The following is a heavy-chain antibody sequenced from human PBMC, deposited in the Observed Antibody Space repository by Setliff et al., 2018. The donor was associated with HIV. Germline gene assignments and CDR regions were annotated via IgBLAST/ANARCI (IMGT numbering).Heavy chain of an antibody. CDR2: AYYTGKT. CDR3: ARDLHANYHVVDI. D-gene: IGHD2-2*01. Sequence: SETLSLTCSVSGGSIVIGGFYYSWIRHRPGKGLEWIGTAYYTGKTYYNPSLQSRLTMSADTSKNQFSLKMRSVTAADTAVYFCARDLHANYHVVDIWGPGTMVTVS. CDR1: GGSIVIGGFY. J-gene: IGHJ3*02. V-gene: IGHV4-31*03.